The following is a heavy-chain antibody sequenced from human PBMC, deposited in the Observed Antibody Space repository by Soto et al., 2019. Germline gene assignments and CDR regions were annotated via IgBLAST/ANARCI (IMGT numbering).Heavy chain of an antibody. CDR2: ISSSSSYI. CDR1: GFTFSSYS. V-gene: IGHV3-21*01. Sequence: GESLKISCAASGFTFSSYSMNWVRQAPGKGLEWVSSISSSSSYIYYADSVKGRFTISRDNFENTLYLQMNGLRLEDTAMYYCARDDDYPDNGFDYWGQGTLVTVSS. CDR3: ARDDDYPDNGFDY. J-gene: IGHJ4*02. D-gene: IGHD4-17*01.